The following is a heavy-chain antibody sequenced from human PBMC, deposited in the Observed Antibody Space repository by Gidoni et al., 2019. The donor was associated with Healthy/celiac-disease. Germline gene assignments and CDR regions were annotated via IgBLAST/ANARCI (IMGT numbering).Heavy chain of an antibody. J-gene: IGHJ6*02. V-gene: IGHV4-34*01. CDR2: INHSGST. Sequence: VQLQQWGAGLLKPSATLSLTCAVSGGSFSGYYWSWLRQPPGKGLEWIGEINHSGSTNYNPSLKSRVTISVDTSKNQFSLKLSSVTAADTAVYYCARSPSRTYYYYYGMDVWGQGTTVTVSS. CDR3: ARSPSRTYYYYYGMDV. CDR1: GGSFSGYY.